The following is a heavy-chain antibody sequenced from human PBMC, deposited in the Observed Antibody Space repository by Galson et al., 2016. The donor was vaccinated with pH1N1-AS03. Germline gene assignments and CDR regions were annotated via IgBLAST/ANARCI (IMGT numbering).Heavy chain of an antibody. CDR2: INQDGSDK. V-gene: IGHV3-7*03. CDR1: GFTYDVYW. D-gene: IGHD3-16*01. Sequence: SLRLSCAASGFTYDVYWMTWVRQAPGKGLEWVAKINQDGSDKKYANSVKGRFTISRDNSKNTLYLQMISLRDEDTAVFYCAKGRFGPEYYYAGMDVWGQGTTVTVSS. CDR3: AKGRFGPEYYYAGMDV. J-gene: IGHJ6*02.